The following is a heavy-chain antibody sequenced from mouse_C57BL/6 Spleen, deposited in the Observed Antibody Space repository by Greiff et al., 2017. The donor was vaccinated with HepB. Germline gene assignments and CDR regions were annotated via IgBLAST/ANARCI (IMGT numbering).Heavy chain of an antibody. CDR2: IYPGDGDT. J-gene: IGHJ2*01. CDR3: ARTYSITTVVAYYFDY. CDR1: GYAFSSSW. Sequence: QVQLKQSGPELVKPGASVKISCKASGYAFSSSWMNWVKQRPGKGLEWIGRIYPGDGDTNYNGKFKGKATLTADKSSSTAYMQLSSLTSEDSAVYFCARTYSITTVVAYYFDYWGQGTTLTVSS. V-gene: IGHV1-82*01. D-gene: IGHD1-1*01.